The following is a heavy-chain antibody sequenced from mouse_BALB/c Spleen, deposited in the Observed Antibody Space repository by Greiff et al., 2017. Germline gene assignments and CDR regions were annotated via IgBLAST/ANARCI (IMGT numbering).Heavy chain of an antibody. J-gene: IGHJ3*01. CDR3: ARSDDWFAY. CDR2: ISYSGST. Sequence: VQLKESGPGLVKPSQSLSLTCTVTGYSITSDYAWNWIRQFPGNKLEWMGYISYSGSTSYNPSLKSRISITRDTSKNQFFLQLNSVTTEDTATYYCARSDDWFAYWGQGTLVTVSA. CDR1: GYSITSDYA. V-gene: IGHV3-2*02.